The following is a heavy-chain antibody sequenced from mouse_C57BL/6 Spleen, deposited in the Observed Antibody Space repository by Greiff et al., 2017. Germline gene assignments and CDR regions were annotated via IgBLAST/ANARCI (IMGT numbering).Heavy chain of an antibody. J-gene: IGHJ4*01. CDR2: IYPGNSDT. CDR1: GYTFTSYW. CDR3: TRSHFKCYAMDY. D-gene: IGHD1-3*01. V-gene: IGHV1-5*01. Sequence: EVQLQQSGTVLARPGASVKMSCKTSGYTFTSYWMHWVKQRPGQGLEWIGAIYPGNSDTSYNQKFKGKAKLTAVTSASTAYMEISSLTNEDSAVYYCTRSHFKCYAMDYWGQGTSVTVSS.